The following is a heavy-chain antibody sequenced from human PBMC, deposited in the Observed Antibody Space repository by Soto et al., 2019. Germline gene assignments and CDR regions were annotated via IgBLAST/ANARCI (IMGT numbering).Heavy chain of an antibody. CDR3: ARVVLWDMVVVPAES. CDR1: GYTFTSYG. Sequence: QVQLVQSGAEVKKPGASVKVSCKASGYTFTSYGISWVRQAPGQGLEWMGWISAYNGNTNYAQKLQGRVTMTTDTSTSTAYLELRSLRSDDTAVDYCARVVLWDMVVVPAESWGQGTLVTVSS. D-gene: IGHD2-2*01. J-gene: IGHJ5*02. CDR2: ISAYNGNT. V-gene: IGHV1-18*01.